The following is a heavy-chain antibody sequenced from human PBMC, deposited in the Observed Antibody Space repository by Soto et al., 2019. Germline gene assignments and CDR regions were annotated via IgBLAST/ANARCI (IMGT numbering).Heavy chain of an antibody. CDR3: TQRNRWLAKFDY. Sequence: QITLKESGPTLVKPTQTLTLTCTFSGFSLTTSGVGVGWVRQPPGKALEWLALIYWNDDKRYSPSLKSRLTITKDTSKNQVVLTMTNMDPVDTATYYCTQRNRWLAKFDYWGQGTLFTVSS. D-gene: IGHD6-19*01. V-gene: IGHV2-5*01. CDR1: GFSLTTSGVG. CDR2: IYWNDDK. J-gene: IGHJ4*02.